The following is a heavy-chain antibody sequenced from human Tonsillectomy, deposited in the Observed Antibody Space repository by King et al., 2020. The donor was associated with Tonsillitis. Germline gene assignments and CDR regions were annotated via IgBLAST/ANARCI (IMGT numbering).Heavy chain of an antibody. Sequence: VQLQESGPGLVKPSQTLSLTCTVSSGSINSNTYYWHWIRQPAGKGLEWVGRISTGGDTNFNPSLKSRVTMSIDTSKNQFFLRLSTVTAADTAVYYCATNPKIAAFDIWGQGTMVTVSS. V-gene: IGHV4-61*02. CDR2: ISTGGDT. D-gene: IGHD2-21*01. CDR1: SGSINSNTYY. CDR3: ATNPKIAAFDI. J-gene: IGHJ3*02.